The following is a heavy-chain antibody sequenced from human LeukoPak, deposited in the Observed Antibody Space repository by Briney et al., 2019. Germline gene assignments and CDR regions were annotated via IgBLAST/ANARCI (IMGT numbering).Heavy chain of an antibody. CDR3: ARGGWIQLPY. V-gene: IGHV3-23*01. D-gene: IGHD5-18*01. Sequence: GGTLRLSCAASGFTFSSYGMNWVRQAPGKGLEWVSAISRSGGSTYYADSVRGRFTISRDNSKNTLYLQMDSLRAEDTAVYYCARGGWIQLPYWGQGTLVAVSS. CDR2: ISRSGGST. CDR1: GFTFSSYG. J-gene: IGHJ4*02.